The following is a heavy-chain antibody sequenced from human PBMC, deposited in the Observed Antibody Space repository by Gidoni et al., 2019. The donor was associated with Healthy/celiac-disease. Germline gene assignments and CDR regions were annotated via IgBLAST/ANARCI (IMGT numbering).Heavy chain of an antibody. CDR3: ARQRGYYDSSGAGEY. CDR2: IYTSGST. CDR1: GGSIRSGSYY. D-gene: IGHD3-22*01. J-gene: IGHJ4*02. Sequence: QVQLQESGPGLVKPSQTLSLTCTVSGGSIRSGSYYWSWIRQPAGKGLEWIGRIYTSGSTNYNPSLKSRVTISVDTSKNQFSLKLSSVTAADTAVYYCARQRGYYDSSGAGEYWGQGTLVTVSS. V-gene: IGHV4-61*02.